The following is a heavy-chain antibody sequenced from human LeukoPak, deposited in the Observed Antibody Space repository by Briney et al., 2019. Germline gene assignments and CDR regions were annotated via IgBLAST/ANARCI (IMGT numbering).Heavy chain of an antibody. D-gene: IGHD2-15*01. J-gene: IGHJ4*02. CDR2: IYHSGST. Sequence: SETLSLTCAVSGYSISSGYYWGWIRQPPGKGLEWIGSIYHSGSTYYNPSHKSRVTISVDTSKNQFSLKLSSVTAADTAVYYCARIQAVVAAKSHSFDYWGQGTLVTVSS. CDR1: GYSISSGYY. CDR3: ARIQAVVAAKSHSFDY. V-gene: IGHV4-38-2*01.